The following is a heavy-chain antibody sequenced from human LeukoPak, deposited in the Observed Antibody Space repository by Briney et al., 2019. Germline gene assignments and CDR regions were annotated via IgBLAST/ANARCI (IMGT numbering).Heavy chain of an antibody. CDR2: IYYSGST. J-gene: IGHJ5*02. CDR3: ARDITLGFDA. D-gene: IGHD1-20*01. Sequence: SETLSLTSTVSGGSISISSYYWGWTRQPPGKGLEWIGSIYYSGSTSYNPSLKSRVTISVDTSKNQFSLKLSSVTAADTAVYYCARDITLGFDAWGQGTLVTVSS. V-gene: IGHV4-39*07. CDR1: GGSISISSYY.